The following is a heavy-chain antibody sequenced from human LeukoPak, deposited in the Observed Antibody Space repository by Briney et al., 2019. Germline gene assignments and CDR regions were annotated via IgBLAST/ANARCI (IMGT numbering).Heavy chain of an antibody. J-gene: IGHJ4*02. D-gene: IGHD5-24*01. Sequence: GGSLRLSCAASGFTFSSYSMNWVRQAPGKGLEWVSYISSSSSTIYYADSVKGRFTISRDNAKNSLYLQMNSLRAEDTAVYYCAKVGGDGYNSFDYWGQGTLVTVSS. CDR1: GFTFSSYS. V-gene: IGHV3-48*01. CDR2: ISSSSSTI. CDR3: AKVGGDGYNSFDY.